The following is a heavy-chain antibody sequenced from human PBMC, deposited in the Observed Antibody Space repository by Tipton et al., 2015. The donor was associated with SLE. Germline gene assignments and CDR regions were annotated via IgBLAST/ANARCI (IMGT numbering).Heavy chain of an antibody. CDR2: IYFSGIT. CDR1: GESISSHH. Sequence: TLSLTCTVSGESISSHHWTWIRQSPGKGLEWIGIIYFSGITEYNASLKSRVTISVDTPKNQFSLKLSSVTAADTAVYYCARDSGWYLDYWGQGTLVTVSS. CDR3: ARDSGWYLDY. D-gene: IGHD6-19*01. V-gene: IGHV4-59*11. J-gene: IGHJ4*02.